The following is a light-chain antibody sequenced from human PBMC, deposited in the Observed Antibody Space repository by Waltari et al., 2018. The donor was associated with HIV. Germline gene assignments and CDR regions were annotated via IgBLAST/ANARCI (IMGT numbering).Light chain of an antibody. J-gene: IGKJ2*01. V-gene: IGKV2-28*01. CDR3: MQTLQVPHT. Sequence: DVVMTQSPLFLSVTPGETASISCKSSQSLLHRNGYNYLDWYVQKPGQSPQLLIYLSSHRDSGVPDRFSGSGSGTDFTLKVSKMEAEDVGVYYCMQTLQVPHTFGRGTKLEI. CDR2: LSS. CDR1: QSLLHRNGYNY.